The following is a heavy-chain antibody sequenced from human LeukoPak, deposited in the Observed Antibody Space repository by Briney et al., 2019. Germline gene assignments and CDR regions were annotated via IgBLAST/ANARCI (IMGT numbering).Heavy chain of an antibody. D-gene: IGHD3-3*01. CDR3: ARLSLKVLEWSPTKGKETHYFDY. V-gene: IGHV4-59*01. CDR2: IYYSGST. J-gene: IGHJ4*02. CDR1: GGSISSYY. Sequence: SETLSLTCTVSGGSISSYYWSWIRQPPGKGLEWIGYIYYSGSTNYNPSLKSRVTISIDTSKNQFSLKLSSVTAADTALYYCARLSLKVLEWSPTKGKETHYFDYWGQGTLVTVSS.